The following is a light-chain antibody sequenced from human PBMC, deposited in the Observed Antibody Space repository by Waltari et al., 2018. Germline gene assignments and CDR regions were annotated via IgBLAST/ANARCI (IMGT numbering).Light chain of an antibody. CDR2: EET. V-gene: IGLV1-51*02. Sequence: QSVLTQPPSVSAAPGQRVTIPCSGGNSNIGKNYVSWYRKFPGSAPKLLTYEETSGPAGVPGRFSDSKSGTSATLDITGLQPGDEAEYYCGTWDSSLSGAVFGGGTLLTVL. J-gene: IGLJ7*01. CDR1: NSNIGKNY. CDR3: GTWDSSLSGAV.